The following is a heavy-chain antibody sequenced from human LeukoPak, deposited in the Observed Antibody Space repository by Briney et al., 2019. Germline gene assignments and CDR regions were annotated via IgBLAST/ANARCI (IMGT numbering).Heavy chain of an antibody. CDR2: ISGSGGST. Sequence: GGSLRLSCAASGFTFSSYGMHWVRQAPGKGLVWVSAISGSGGSTYYADSVKGRFTISRDNSKNTLYLQMNSLRAEDTAVYYCAKDRTVHQYYFDYWGQGTLVTVSS. D-gene: IGHD4-17*01. CDR1: GFTFSSYG. V-gene: IGHV3-23*01. CDR3: AKDRTVHQYYFDY. J-gene: IGHJ4*02.